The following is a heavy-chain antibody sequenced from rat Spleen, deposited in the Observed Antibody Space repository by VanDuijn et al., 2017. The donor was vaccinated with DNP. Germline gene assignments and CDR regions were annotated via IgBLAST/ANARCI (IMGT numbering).Heavy chain of an antibody. Sequence: EVQLVESGGGVVQPGRSLKLSCAASGFSFSDYYMALVRQAPTKGLEWVAYISYDGRSNYRGDSVKGRFTIARDNAKSTLYLQMNSLRSEDMATYYCARHVLPLRVWDYWGQGVMVTVSS. D-gene: IGHD1-4*01. J-gene: IGHJ2*01. CDR2: ISYDGRSN. CDR3: ARHVLPLRVWDY. CDR1: GFSFSDYY. V-gene: IGHV5-22*01.